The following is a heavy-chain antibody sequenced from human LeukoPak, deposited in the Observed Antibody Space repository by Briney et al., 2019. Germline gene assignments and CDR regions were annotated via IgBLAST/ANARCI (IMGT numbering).Heavy chain of an antibody. Sequence: LRLSCAASGFTFSSYEMNWVRQAPGKGLEWIGSIYRSGSTYYNPSLKSRVTISVDTSKSQFSLKLTSVTAADTALYYCARSRSGAGLFDYWGQGTLVTVSS. J-gene: IGHJ4*02. CDR3: ARSRSGAGLFDY. CDR1: GFTFSSYE. D-gene: IGHD6-13*01. V-gene: IGHV4-38-2*01. CDR2: IYRSGST.